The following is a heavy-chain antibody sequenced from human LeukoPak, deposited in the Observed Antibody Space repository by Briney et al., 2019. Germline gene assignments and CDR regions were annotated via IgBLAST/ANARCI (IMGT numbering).Heavy chain of an antibody. CDR1: GFTFSSYG. D-gene: IGHD6-13*01. V-gene: IGHV3-30*02. CDR3: AKGAVGWPAAPDY. J-gene: IGHJ4*02. CDR2: IRYYGSNK. Sequence: SGGSLRLSCAASGFTFSSYGMHWVRQAPGKGLEGVAFIRYYGSNKYYADSVKGRFTISRDNSKNTLYLQMNSLRAEDTAVYYCAKGAVGWPAAPDYWGQGTLVTVSS.